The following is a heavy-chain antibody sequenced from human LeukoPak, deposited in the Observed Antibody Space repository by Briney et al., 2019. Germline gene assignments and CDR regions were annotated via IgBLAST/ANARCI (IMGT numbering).Heavy chain of an antibody. CDR3: AKDLSIAARPLFFDP. CDR1: GFTFSSYG. CDR2: IRYDGSNK. J-gene: IGHJ5*02. D-gene: IGHD6-6*01. Sequence: GGSLRLSCAASGFTFSSYGMHWVRRAPGKGLEWVAFIRYDGSNKYYADSAKGRFTISRDNSKNTLYLQMNSLRAEDTAVYYCAKDLSIAARPLFFDPWGQGTLVTVSS. V-gene: IGHV3-30*02.